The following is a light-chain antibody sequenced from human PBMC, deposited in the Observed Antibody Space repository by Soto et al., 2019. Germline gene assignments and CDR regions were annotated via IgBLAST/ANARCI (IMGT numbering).Light chain of an antibody. Sequence: IVLTQSAGTLSLSPGKIATLSCRTSHSISSSYLAWYQQTPGQAPRLLIYGASSRATGIPDRFSGSGSGTEFTLTLSRQEPEDFAVYYCQQCGSSSTFGQGTRLEIK. J-gene: IGKJ5*01. CDR1: HSISSSY. V-gene: IGKV3-20*01. CDR2: GAS. CDR3: QQCGSSST.